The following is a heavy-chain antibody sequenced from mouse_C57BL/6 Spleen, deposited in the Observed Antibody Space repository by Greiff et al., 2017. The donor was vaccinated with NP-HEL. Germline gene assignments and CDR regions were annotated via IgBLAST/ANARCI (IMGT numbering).Heavy chain of an antibody. Sequence: VQLQQSGPVLVKPGASVKMSCKASGYTFTDYYMNWVKQSHGKSLEWIGVINPYNGGTSYNQKFKGKATLTVDKSSSTAYMELNSLTSEDSAVYYCARPTIVTTRAMDYWGQGTSVTVSS. J-gene: IGHJ4*01. CDR1: GYTFTDYY. CDR2: INPYNGGT. D-gene: IGHD2-5*01. V-gene: IGHV1-19*01. CDR3: ARPTIVTTRAMDY.